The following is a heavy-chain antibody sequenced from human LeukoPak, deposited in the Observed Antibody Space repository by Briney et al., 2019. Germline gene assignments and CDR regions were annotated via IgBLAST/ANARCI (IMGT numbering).Heavy chain of an antibody. Sequence: ASVNVSCTASGYTFTSYGISWVRQAPGQGLEWMGWISAYNGNTNYAQKLQGRVTMTTDTSTSTAYMELRSLRSDDTAVYYCARDDSGIVVVPADYYFDYWGQGTLVTVSS. CDR2: ISAYNGNT. CDR1: GYTFTSYG. J-gene: IGHJ4*02. V-gene: IGHV1-18*01. D-gene: IGHD2-2*01. CDR3: ARDDSGIVVVPADYYFDY.